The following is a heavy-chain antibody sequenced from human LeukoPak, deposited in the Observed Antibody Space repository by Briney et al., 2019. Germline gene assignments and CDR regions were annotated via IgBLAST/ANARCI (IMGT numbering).Heavy chain of an antibody. CDR3: ARDDDFWSGYTHSY. J-gene: IGHJ4*02. CDR1: GGPISSGSYY. V-gene: IGHV4-61*02. Sequence: SETLSLTCTVSGGPISSGSYYWSWIRQPAGKGLEWIGRISNSGSTNYNPSLKSRVTISVDTSKNQFSLKLSSVTAADTAVYYCARDDDFWSGYTHSYWGQGTLVTVSS. D-gene: IGHD3-3*01. CDR2: ISNSGST.